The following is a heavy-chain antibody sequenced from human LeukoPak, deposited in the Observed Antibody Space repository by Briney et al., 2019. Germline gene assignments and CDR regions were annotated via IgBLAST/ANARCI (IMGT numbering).Heavy chain of an antibody. CDR2: INTNTGNP. Sequence: ASVKVSCKASGYTFTSYAMNWVRQASGQGLEWMGWINTNTGNPTYAQGFTGRFVFSLDTSVSTAYLQISSLKAEDTAVYYCARAAALGIAVAGYGRYWGQGTLVTVSS. CDR1: GYTFTSYA. CDR3: ARAAALGIAVAGYGRY. J-gene: IGHJ4*02. V-gene: IGHV7-4-1*02. D-gene: IGHD6-19*01.